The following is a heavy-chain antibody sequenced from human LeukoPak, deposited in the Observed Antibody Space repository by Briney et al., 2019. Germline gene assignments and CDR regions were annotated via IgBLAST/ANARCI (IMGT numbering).Heavy chain of an antibody. D-gene: IGHD3-10*01. J-gene: IGHJ4*02. V-gene: IGHV1-2*02. Sequence: ASVKVSCKASGYTFTAYYIHWVRQAPGQGLEWMGWINPNSGGTSYAQKFQGRVTMTRDTSSSTAYMELSRLRSDDTAVYYCARDHSYYDSGSYSDVDYWGQGTLVTVSS. CDR1: GYTFTAYY. CDR2: INPNSGGT. CDR3: ARDHSYYDSGSYSDVDY.